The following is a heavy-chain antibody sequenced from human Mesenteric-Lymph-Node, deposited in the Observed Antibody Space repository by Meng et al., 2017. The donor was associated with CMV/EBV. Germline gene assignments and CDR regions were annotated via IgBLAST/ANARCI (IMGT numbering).Heavy chain of an antibody. CDR3: ARASKNYYDFDY. Sequence: SLKISCAASEFTFSNYEMHWVRQAPGKGLEWVSYISTVGTTIYYLDSVLGRFTISRDNTKNSLFLQMNSLRAEDTAIYYCARASKNYYDFDYWGQGTLVTVSS. V-gene: IGHV3-48*03. D-gene: IGHD3-3*01. J-gene: IGHJ4*02. CDR2: ISTVGTTI. CDR1: EFTFSNYE.